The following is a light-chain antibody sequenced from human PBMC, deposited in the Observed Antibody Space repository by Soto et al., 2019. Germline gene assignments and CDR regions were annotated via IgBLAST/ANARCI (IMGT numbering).Light chain of an antibody. CDR1: QSILYSSNNKNY. Sequence: DIVMTQSPDSLAVSLGERATINCKSSQSILYSSNNKNYLAWYQQKPGQPPKLLIYWASTRESGVPDRFSGSGSGTDFTLTISSLQAEDVAVYYCQQYYSAWTFGPGTKVELK. J-gene: IGKJ1*01. V-gene: IGKV4-1*01. CDR2: WAS. CDR3: QQYYSAWT.